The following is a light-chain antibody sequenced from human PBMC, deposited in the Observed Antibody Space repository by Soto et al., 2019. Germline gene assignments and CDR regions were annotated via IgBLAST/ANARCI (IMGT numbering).Light chain of an antibody. CDR1: QSVSNNY. CDR2: DAS. V-gene: IGKV3-20*01. J-gene: IGKJ1*01. CDR3: QQCDRSPLT. Sequence: EIVLTQSPGTLSLSPGERATLSCRASQSVSNNYLAWYQQKPGQAPRLLIADASRRATGIPDRFSGSGSGTDFTLTISRLEPEDFEVYYCQQCDRSPLTFGQGTKVEIK.